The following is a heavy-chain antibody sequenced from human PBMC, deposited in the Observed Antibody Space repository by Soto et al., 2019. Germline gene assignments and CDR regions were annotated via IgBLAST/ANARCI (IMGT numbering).Heavy chain of an antibody. Sequence: SETLSLTCAVSGVSGGSVNNNYWWTWVRQPPGKGLEWIGEINHSGSTNYNPSLKSRVTISVDTSKNQFSLKLSSVTAADTAVYYCASFIAAAGTVYDYWGQGTLVTVSS. CDR1: GGSVNNNYW. CDR3: ASFIAAAGTVYDY. D-gene: IGHD6-13*01. J-gene: IGHJ4*02. V-gene: IGHV4-4*02. CDR2: INHSGST.